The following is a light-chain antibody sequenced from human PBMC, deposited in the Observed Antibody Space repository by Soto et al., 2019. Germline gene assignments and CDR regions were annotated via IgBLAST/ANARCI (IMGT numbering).Light chain of an antibody. Sequence: EVVLTHSPATLSVSPGYRSTLSCRASQSVSSNLAWYQQKPGQAPRLLIYGASSRATGIPDRFSGSGSGTDFTLTISRLEPEDFAVYYCQQYGSSITFGQGTDWRL. V-gene: IGKV3-20*01. J-gene: IGKJ5*01. CDR2: GAS. CDR3: QQYGSSIT. CDR1: QSVSSN.